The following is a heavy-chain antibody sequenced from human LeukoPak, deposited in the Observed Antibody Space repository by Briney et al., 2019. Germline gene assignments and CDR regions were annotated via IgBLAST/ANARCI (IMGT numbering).Heavy chain of an antibody. J-gene: IGHJ4*02. CDR2: IIPIFGTA. V-gene: IGHV1-69*13. D-gene: IGHD3-10*01. CDR1: GGTFSSYA. Sequence: SVKVSCKASGGTFSSYAISWVRQAPGQELEWMGGIIPIFGTANYAQKFQGRVTITADESTSTAYMELSSLRSEDTAVYYCARVLSPYYGSGSVDYWGQGTLVTVSS. CDR3: ARVLSPYYGSGSVDY.